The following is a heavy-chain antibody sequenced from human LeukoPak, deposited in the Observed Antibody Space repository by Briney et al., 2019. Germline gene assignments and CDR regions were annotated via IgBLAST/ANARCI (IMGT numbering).Heavy chain of an antibody. CDR2: IIPIFGTA. V-gene: IGHV1-69*13. CDR1: GGTFSSYA. J-gene: IGHJ5*02. D-gene: IGHD2-2*01. CDR3: AREGRYCSSTSCYDRMVNLFDP. Sequence: GASVKVSCKASGGTFSSYAINWVRQAPGQGLEWMGGIIPIFGTANYAQKFQGRVTITADESTSTAYMELSSLRSEDTAVYYCAREGRYCSSTSCYDRMVNLFDPWGQGTLVTVSS.